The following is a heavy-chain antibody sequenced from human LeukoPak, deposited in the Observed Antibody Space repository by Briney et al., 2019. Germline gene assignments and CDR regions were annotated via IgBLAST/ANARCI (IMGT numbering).Heavy chain of an antibody. CDR2: ISYDGSNK. CDR3: ARGQSITMIVVVPYFDY. CDR1: GFTFSSYA. J-gene: IGHJ4*02. D-gene: IGHD3-22*01. Sequence: GRSLRLSCAASGFTFSSYAMHWVHQAPGKGLEWVAVISYDGSNKYYADSVKGRFTISRDNSKNTLYLQMNSLRAEDTAVYYCARGQSITMIVVVPYFDYWGQGTLVTVSS. V-gene: IGHV3-30-3*01.